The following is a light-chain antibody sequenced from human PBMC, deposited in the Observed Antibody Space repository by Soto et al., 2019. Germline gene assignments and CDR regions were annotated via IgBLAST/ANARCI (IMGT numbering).Light chain of an antibody. CDR1: QSISSN. Sequence: EIVMTQSPATLAVSPGERATLSCRASQSISSNLAWYQQKPGQAPRLLIYGASTRATDIPARFSGSESGTDFTLTISSLQSEDFAFYYCQHYNNWPPRVTFGGGTKVEIK. V-gene: IGKV3-15*01. CDR3: QHYNNWPPRVT. CDR2: GAS. J-gene: IGKJ4*01.